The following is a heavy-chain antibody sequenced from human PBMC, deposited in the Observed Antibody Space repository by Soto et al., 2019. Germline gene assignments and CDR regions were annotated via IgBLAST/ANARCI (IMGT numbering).Heavy chain of an antibody. CDR3: ALDRGRTNCVFYLALFYDY. D-gene: IGHD2-8*01. J-gene: IGHJ4*02. Sequence: EVQLVESGGGLVQPGGSLRLSCAASGFTFSSYGMNWVRQAPGKGLEWVSYISSSSSDIYYADSVKGRYTMSRDNAKKSLYLHINRLEADDTAGYYCALDRGRTNCVFYLALFYDYWGQGAQGTVSS. CDR1: GFTFSSYG. V-gene: IGHV3-21*01. CDR2: ISSSSSDI.